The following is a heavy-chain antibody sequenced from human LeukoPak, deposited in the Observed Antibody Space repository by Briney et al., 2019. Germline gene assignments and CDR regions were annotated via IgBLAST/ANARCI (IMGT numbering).Heavy chain of an antibody. D-gene: IGHD3-10*01. CDR2: IKQDGSEN. Sequence: QPGGSLSLSCAASGFTFSSYWMSWYGQAQGKGLGWVANIKQDGSENYYVDSVKGRFTISRDNAKNSLYLQMNSLRAEDTAVYYCARDRYYGSGSDYWGQGTLVTVSS. CDR1: GFTFSSYW. V-gene: IGHV3-7*01. J-gene: IGHJ4*02. CDR3: ARDRYYGSGSDY.